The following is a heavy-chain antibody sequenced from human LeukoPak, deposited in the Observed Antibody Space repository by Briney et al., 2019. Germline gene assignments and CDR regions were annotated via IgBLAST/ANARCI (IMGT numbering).Heavy chain of an antibody. CDR3: AKGLGLAWELPYYFGY. CDR2: IKQDGSEK. J-gene: IGHJ4*02. V-gene: IGHV3-7*01. CDR1: GFTFRNDW. D-gene: IGHD1-26*01. Sequence: GGALRLSCVPSGFTFRNDWMRWVREAPGRGRGWGSNIKQDGSEKYYVDSVKGRFTISRDNAKKSLYLQMNSLRAGDTAVYYCAKGLGLAWELPYYFGYWGEGTLVTVSS.